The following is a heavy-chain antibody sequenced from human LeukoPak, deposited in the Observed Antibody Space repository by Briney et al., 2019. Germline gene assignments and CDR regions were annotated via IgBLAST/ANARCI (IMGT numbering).Heavy chain of an antibody. CDR3: ATVVVIRGYCFDY. CDR2: IYYGGST. CDR1: GGSISSSSYY. Sequence: TSETLSLTCTVSGGSISSSSYYWGWIRQPPEKGLEWIGSIYYGGSTYYNPSLKSRVTISVDTSKNQFSLKLSSVTAADTAVYYCATVVVIRGYCFDYWGQGTLVTVSS. D-gene: IGHD3-22*01. V-gene: IGHV4-39*07. J-gene: IGHJ4*02.